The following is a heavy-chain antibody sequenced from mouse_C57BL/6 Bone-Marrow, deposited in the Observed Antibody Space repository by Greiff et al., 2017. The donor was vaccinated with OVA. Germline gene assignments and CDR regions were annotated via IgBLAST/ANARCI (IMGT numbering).Heavy chain of an antibody. CDR3: VGPIYYDYYAMDY. D-gene: IGHD2-1*01. Sequence: VQGVESGAELMKPGASVKLSCKATGYTFTGYWIEWVKQRPGHGLEWIGEILPGSGSTNYNEKFKGKATFTADTSSNTAYMQLSSLTTEDSAIYYCVGPIYYDYYAMDYWGQGTSVTVSS. CDR2: ILPGSGST. V-gene: IGHV1-9*01. CDR1: GYTFTGYW. J-gene: IGHJ4*01.